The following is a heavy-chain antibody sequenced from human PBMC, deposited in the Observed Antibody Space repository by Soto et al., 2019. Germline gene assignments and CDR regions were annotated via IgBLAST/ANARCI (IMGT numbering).Heavy chain of an antibody. Sequence: QVQLVQSGAEVQKPGASVKVSCKASGYTFTSYAMHWVRQAPGQRIEWMGWINAGNGNTKYSQKFQGRVTITRDTSAITAYMELSSLRSEDTAVYYCAIVSGIAVADVWGQGTLVTVSS. V-gene: IGHV1-3*01. CDR2: INAGNGNT. CDR1: GYTFTSYA. D-gene: IGHD6-19*01. J-gene: IGHJ4*02. CDR3: AIVSGIAVADV.